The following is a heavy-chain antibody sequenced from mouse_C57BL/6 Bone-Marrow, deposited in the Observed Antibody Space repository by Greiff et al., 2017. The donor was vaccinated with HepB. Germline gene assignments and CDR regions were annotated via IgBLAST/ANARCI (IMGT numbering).Heavy chain of an antibody. Sequence: VQLQQSGAELVKPGASVKISCKASGYAFSSYWMNWVKQRPGKGLEWIGQLYPGDGDTNYNGKFKGKATLTADKSSSTASMQLSSLTSEDSAVYFCARGGQLMLPLFAYWGQGTLVTVSA. J-gene: IGHJ3*01. V-gene: IGHV1-80*01. CDR3: ARGGQLMLPLFAY. D-gene: IGHD3-2*02. CDR2: LYPGDGDT. CDR1: GYAFSSYW.